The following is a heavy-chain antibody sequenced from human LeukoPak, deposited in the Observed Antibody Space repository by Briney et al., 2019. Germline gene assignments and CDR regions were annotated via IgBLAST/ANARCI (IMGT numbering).Heavy chain of an antibody. Sequence: SETLSLTCTVSGGSISSGSYYWGWIRQPPGKGLEWIGSIYYSGSTYYNPSLKSRVTISVDTSKNQFSLKLSSVTAADTAVYYCARQGAGIAVAASPFDYWGQGTLVTVSS. CDR1: GGSISSGSYY. D-gene: IGHD6-19*01. CDR3: ARQGAGIAVAASPFDY. J-gene: IGHJ4*02. V-gene: IGHV4-39*01. CDR2: IYYSGST.